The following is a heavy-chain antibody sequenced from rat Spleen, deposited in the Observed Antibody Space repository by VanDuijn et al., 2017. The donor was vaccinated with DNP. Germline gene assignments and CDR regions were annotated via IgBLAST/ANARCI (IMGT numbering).Heavy chain of an antibody. CDR1: GFTFSSYG. V-gene: IGHV5-22*01. Sequence: EVQLVESGGGLVQPGRSLTLSCAASGFTFSSYGMAWVRQAPGKGLEWVAYIGSPAYAPYHGDSVKGRFTISRDNAKSTLYLQMNSLRSEDMATYYCVRWNSGHFDYWGQGVMVTVSS. CDR2: IGSPAYAP. D-gene: IGHD4-3*01. CDR3: VRWNSGHFDY. J-gene: IGHJ2*01.